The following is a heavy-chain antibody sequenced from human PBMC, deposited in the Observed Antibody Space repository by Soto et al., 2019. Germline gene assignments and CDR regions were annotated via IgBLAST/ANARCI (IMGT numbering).Heavy chain of an antibody. Sequence: SETLSLTCTVSGCSISSGGYYWSWIRQHPGKGLEWIGYIYYSGSTYYNPSLKSGVTISVDTSKNQFSLKLSSVTAADTAVYYCARNRRDGYNYFDYWGQGTLVTVSS. CDR2: IYYSGST. D-gene: IGHD5-12*01. CDR3: ARNRRDGYNYFDY. CDR1: GCSISSGGYY. V-gene: IGHV4-31*03. J-gene: IGHJ4*02.